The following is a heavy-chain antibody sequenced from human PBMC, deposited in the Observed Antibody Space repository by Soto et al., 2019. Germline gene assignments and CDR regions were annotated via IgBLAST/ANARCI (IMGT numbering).Heavy chain of an antibody. J-gene: IGHJ5*02. CDR1: GYTFTSYA. Sequence: QVQLVQSGAEVKKPGASVKVSCKASGYTFTSYAMHWVRQAPGQRLEWMGWINAGNGNTKYSQKFQGRVTITRDTSASTAYMELSSLRSEDTAVYYWAREAIFERGFDPWGQGTLVTVSS. CDR2: INAGNGNT. V-gene: IGHV1-3*01. D-gene: IGHD3-3*01. CDR3: AREAIFERGFDP.